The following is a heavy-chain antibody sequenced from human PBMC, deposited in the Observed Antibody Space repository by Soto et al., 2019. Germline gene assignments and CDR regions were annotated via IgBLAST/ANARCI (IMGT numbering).Heavy chain of an antibody. CDR2: IYFDGITT. CDR1: GFTINTHW. J-gene: IGHJ4*02. Sequence: EVQLVEAGGGVVQPGGSLRLSSTASGFTINTHWMHWVRQAPGKGLVGVSRIYFDGITTNYADSVKGRLTISRDNAKNTVYLHVNTLRDEDTAVYYCARGGAMGVDYWGQGTLVTVSS. D-gene: IGHD1-26*01. CDR3: ARGGAMGVDY. V-gene: IGHV3-74*01.